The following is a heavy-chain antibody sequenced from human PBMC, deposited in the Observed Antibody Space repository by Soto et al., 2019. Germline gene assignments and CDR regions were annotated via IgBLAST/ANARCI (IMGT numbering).Heavy chain of an antibody. CDR1: GFTFSSYG. V-gene: IGHV3-33*01. D-gene: IGHD2-15*01. J-gene: IGHJ4*02. Sequence: QVQLVESGGGVVQPGRSLRLSCAASGFTFSSYGMHWVRQAPGKGLEWVAVIWYDGSNKYYADSVKGRFTISRDNSKNTLYLQMNSLRAEDTAVYYCARAHLAVEGYFDYWGQGTLVTVSS. CDR3: ARAHLAVEGYFDY. CDR2: IWYDGSNK.